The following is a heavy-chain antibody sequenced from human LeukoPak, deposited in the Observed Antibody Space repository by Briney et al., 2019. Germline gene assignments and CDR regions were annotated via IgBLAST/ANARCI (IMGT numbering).Heavy chain of an antibody. J-gene: IGHJ4*02. D-gene: IGHD3-22*01. Sequence: GGSLRLSCAASGFTFSSYAMSWVRQAPGKGLEWVSAISGSGGSTYYADSVKGRFTISRDNSKNTLYLQMNSLRAEDTAVYYCAKGRYYDSSGYYYEDYFDYWAREPWSPSPQ. CDR3: AKGRYYDSSGYYYEDYFDY. CDR1: GFTFSSYA. V-gene: IGHV3-23*01. CDR2: ISGSGGST.